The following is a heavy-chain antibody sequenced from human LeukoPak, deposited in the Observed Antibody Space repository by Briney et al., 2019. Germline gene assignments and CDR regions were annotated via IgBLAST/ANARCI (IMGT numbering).Heavy chain of an antibody. V-gene: IGHV1-69-2*01. Sequence: ASVKISCKAPGYTFTDYYMHWVQQAPGKGLEWMGRVDPEDGETIYAEKFQGRVTITADTSTDTAYMELSSLRSEGTAVYYCATGLPTYWGQGTLVTVSS. J-gene: IGHJ4*02. CDR2: VDPEDGET. CDR3: ATGLPTY. D-gene: IGHD4-11*01. CDR1: GYTFTDYY.